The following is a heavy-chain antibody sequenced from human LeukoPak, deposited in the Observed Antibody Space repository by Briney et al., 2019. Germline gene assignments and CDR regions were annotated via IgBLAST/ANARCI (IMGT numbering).Heavy chain of an antibody. CDR2: IYHSGST. CDR3: ARGFGGPNAFDI. Sequence: SETLSLTCTVSGYSISSGYYWDWIRQPPGKGLEWIGSIYHSGSTYYNPSLKSRVTISIDTSKNQVSLKLSSMTAADTAVYYCARGFGGPNAFDIWGQGTMVTVSS. D-gene: IGHD3-16*01. J-gene: IGHJ3*02. V-gene: IGHV4-38-2*02. CDR1: GYSISSGYY.